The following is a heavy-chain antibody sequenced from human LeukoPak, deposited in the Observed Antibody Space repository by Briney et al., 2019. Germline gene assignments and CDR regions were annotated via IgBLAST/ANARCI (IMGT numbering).Heavy chain of an antibody. J-gene: IGHJ6*03. CDR2: IYTSGST. CDR1: GGSISGGSYY. CDR3: ARATGGYCSGGSCYPYGYYMDV. V-gene: IGHV4-61*02. Sequence: SETLSLTCTVSGGSISGGSYYWSWIRQPAGKGLEWIGRIYTSGSTNYNPSLKSRVTISVDTSKNQFSLKLSSVAAADTAVYYCARATGGYCSGGSCYPYGYYMDVWGKGTTVTISS. D-gene: IGHD2-15*01.